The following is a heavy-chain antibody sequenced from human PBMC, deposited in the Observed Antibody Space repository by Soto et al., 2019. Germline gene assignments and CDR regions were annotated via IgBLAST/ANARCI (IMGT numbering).Heavy chain of an antibody. CDR2: ISSSGSTI. CDR3: ATGGSYYIL. CDR1: GFTFSGYE. D-gene: IGHD1-26*01. Sequence: GGSLRLSCAASGFTFSGYEMNWVRQAPGKGLEWVSYISSSGSTIYYADSVKCRFTISRDNAKNSLYLQMNSLRGEDTALYYCATGGSYYILWGQGTLVTVSS. J-gene: IGHJ4*02. V-gene: IGHV3-48*03.